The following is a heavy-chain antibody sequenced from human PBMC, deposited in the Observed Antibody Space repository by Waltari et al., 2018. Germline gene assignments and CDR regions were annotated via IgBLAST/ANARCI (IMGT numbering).Heavy chain of an antibody. J-gene: IGHJ6*02. CDR2: ISATGTRI. CDR1: GLNIKDSG. V-gene: IGHV3-23*01. CDR3: AKLWWGIYYYGMDV. Sequence: EVQLLESGGGLVQQGGSLRLSCVASGLNIKDSGMSGVRQAPGKGLEWVSIISATGTRIYYADSVKGRFTISRDNSKNTIYVQMNSLSADDTAVYYCAKLWWGIYYYGMDVWGQGTAVTVS. D-gene: IGHD2-15*01.